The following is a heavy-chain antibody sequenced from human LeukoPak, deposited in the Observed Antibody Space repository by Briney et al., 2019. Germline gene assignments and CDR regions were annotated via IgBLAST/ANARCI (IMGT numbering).Heavy chain of an antibody. J-gene: IGHJ5*02. V-gene: IGHV4-61*01. CDR2: IYYSGST. Sequence: SETLSLTCTVSGGSVSSGSYYWSWIRPPPGQGLEWIGYIYYSGSTRYNPSLKSRVTMSVDTSKNQFSLKVTSVTAADTAVYYCTRTNYGDYNWFDPWGQGTLVTVSS. CDR3: TRTNYGDYNWFDP. D-gene: IGHD4-17*01. CDR1: GGSVSSGSYY.